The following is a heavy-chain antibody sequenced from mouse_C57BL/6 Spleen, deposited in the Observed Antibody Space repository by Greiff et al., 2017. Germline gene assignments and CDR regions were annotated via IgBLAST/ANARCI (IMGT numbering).Heavy chain of an antibody. CDR1: GYAFSSYW. CDR2: IYPGDGDT. D-gene: IGHD1-1*01. Sequence: QVQLQQSGAELVKPGASVKISCKASGYAFSSYWMNWVKQRPGKGLEWIGKIYPGDGDTNYNGKFKGKGTLTADKSSSTAYMQRSSLTSEDSAVYFCARDYYGSSYFAYWGQGTLVTVSA. CDR3: ARDYYGSSYFAY. J-gene: IGHJ3*01. V-gene: IGHV1-80*01.